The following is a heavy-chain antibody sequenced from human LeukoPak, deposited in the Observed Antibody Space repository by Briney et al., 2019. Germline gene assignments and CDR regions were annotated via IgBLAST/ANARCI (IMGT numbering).Heavy chain of an antibody. V-gene: IGHV4-59*01. CDR1: GGSISSYY. D-gene: IGHD3-10*01. CDR2: IYYSGST. Sequence: SETLSLTCTVSGGSISSYYWSWIRQPPGKGLEWIGYIYYSGSTNYNPSLKSRVTISVDTSKNQFSLKLTSVTAADTAVYYCARSRNYGSGTYYSDYYYYGMDVWGQGTTVTVSS. J-gene: IGHJ6*02. CDR3: ARSRNYGSGTYYSDYYYYGMDV.